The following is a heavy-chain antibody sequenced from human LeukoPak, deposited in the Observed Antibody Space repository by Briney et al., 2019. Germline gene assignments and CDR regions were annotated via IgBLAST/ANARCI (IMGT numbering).Heavy chain of an antibody. CDR2: ISWDGGST. CDR1: GFTFDDYA. J-gene: IGHJ4*02. CDR3: AKEANSYNPYFDY. V-gene: IGHV3-43D*03. D-gene: IGHD5-24*01. Sequence: PGGSLRLSCAASGFTFDDYAMHWVRQAPGKGLEWVSLISWDGGSTYYADSVKGRFTISRDNSKNSLYLQMNSLRAEDTALYYCAKEANSYNPYFDYWGQGTLVTVSS.